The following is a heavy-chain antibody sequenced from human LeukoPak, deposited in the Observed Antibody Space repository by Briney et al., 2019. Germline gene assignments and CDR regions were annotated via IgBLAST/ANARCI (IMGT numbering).Heavy chain of an antibody. D-gene: IGHD6-6*01. CDR1: GGTFSSYA. CDR3: ARVAQYSSSSLAFDY. J-gene: IGHJ4*02. Sequence: SVKVSCKASGGTFSSYAISWVRQAPGKGLEWMGGIIPIFGTANYAQKFQGRVTITTDESTSTAYMELSSLRSEDTAVYYCARVAQYSSSSLAFDYWGQGTLVTVSS. CDR2: IIPIFGTA. V-gene: IGHV1-69*05.